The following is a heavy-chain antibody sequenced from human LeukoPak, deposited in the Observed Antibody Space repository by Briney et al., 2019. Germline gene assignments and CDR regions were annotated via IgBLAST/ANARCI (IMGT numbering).Heavy chain of an antibody. CDR3: ARGRGYLRGSIDAFDI. CDR1: GGTFSSYA. V-gene: IGHV1-69*13. J-gene: IGHJ3*02. CDR2: IIPIFGTA. Sequence: GASVKVSCKASGGTFSSYAISWVRQAPGQGLEWMGGIIPIFGTANYAQKFQGRVTITADESTSTAYMELSSLRSEDTAVYYCARGRGYLRGSIDAFDIWGQGTMVIVSS. D-gene: IGHD2-15*01.